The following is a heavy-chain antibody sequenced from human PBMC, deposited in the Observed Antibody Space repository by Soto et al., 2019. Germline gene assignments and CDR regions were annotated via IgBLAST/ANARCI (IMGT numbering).Heavy chain of an antibody. CDR2: IYSGGST. CDR3: ASPSQYNWHYDY. D-gene: IGHD1-20*01. Sequence: PGGSLRLSCAASGFTVSSNYMSWVRQAPGKGLEWVSVIYSGGSTYYADSVKGRFTISRDNSKNTLYLQMNSLRAEDTAVYYCASPSQYNWHYDYWGQGNLVTVSS. CDR1: GFTVSSNY. V-gene: IGHV3-53*01. J-gene: IGHJ4*02.